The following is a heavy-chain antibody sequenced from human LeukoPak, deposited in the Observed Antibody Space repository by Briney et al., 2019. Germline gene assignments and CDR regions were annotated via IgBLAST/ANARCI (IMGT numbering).Heavy chain of an antibody. CDR1: GGSISSYY. CDR3: AREGTTGWAF. CDR2: IYYSGST. Sequence: SETLSLTCTVSGGSISSYYWSWIRQPPGKGLEWIGYIYYSGSTKYNPSFNSRVTMSVDTSKNQISLKLSSVTAADTAVYFCAREGTTGWAFWGQGTLVTVYS. D-gene: IGHD1-1*01. V-gene: IGHV4-59*01. J-gene: IGHJ4*02.